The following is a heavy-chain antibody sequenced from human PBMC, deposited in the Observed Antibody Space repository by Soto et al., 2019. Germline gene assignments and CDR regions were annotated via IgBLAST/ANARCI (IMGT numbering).Heavy chain of an antibody. J-gene: IGHJ6*02. CDR2: IYPGDSDT. V-gene: IGHV5-51*01. CDR1: GYSFTSYW. CDR3: ARQDGDLYYSYYGMDV. Sequence: PGESLKISCKGSGYSFTSYWIGWVRQMPGKGLEWMGIIYPGDSDTRYSPSFQGQVTISADKSISTAYLQWSSLKASDTAMYYCARQDGDLYYSYYGMDVWGQGTTVTVSS. D-gene: IGHD4-17*01.